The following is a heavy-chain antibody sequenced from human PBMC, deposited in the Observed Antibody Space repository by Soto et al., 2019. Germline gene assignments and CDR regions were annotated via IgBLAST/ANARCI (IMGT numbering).Heavy chain of an antibody. CDR1: GFSFSSYW. CDR3: VRGYSGWGFGP. J-gene: IGHJ5*02. V-gene: IGHV3-74*01. D-gene: IGHD1-26*01. Sequence: EVQLVESGGGLVQPGGSLRLSCVASGFSFSSYWMHWVRQVPGKGLMWVSRVKSDETSTIYADSVKGRFTISRDNAKDLIYLAMNSLRAGGTAGDYCVRGYSGWGFGPWGQGTMVTV. CDR2: VKSDETST.